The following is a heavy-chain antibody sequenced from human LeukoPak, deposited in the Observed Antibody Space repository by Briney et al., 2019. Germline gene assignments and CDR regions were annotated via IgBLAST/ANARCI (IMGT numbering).Heavy chain of an antibody. CDR1: GFAFSSYA. CDR2: ISGSGGST. V-gene: IGHV3-23*01. J-gene: IGHJ4*02. D-gene: IGHD3-10*01. Sequence: GGSLRPSCAASGFAFSSYAMSWVRQAPGKGLEWVSAISGSGGSTYYADSVKGRFTISRDNSKNTLYLQMNSLRAEDTAVYYCAKTQFGRSVDYWGQGTLVTVSS. CDR3: AKTQFGRSVDY.